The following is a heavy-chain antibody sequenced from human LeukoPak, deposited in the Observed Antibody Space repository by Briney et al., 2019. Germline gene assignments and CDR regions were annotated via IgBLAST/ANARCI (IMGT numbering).Heavy chain of an antibody. CDR2: IYSSGDT. V-gene: IGHV3-53*01. D-gene: IGHD2-2*01. CDR1: AFTVSNNY. CDR3: ARFETRPHCSSTSCHAFDI. Sequence: PGGSLRLSCTASAFTVSNNYMTWLRQAPGKGLEWVSTIYSSGDTYSADSVKGRFSVSRDSFNNLLFLQMNNLTVEDTAVYYCARFETRPHCSSTSCHAFDIWGQGTMVTVSS. J-gene: IGHJ3*02.